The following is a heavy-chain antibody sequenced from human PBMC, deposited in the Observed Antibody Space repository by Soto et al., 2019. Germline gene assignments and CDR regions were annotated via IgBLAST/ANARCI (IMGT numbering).Heavy chain of an antibody. J-gene: IGHJ5*02. CDR1: GGSISSSNW. V-gene: IGHV4-4*02. CDR2: IYHSGST. D-gene: IGHD6-13*01. Sequence: SETLSLTCAVSGGSISSSNWWSWVRQPPGKGLEWIGEIYHSGSTNYNPSLKSRVTISVDKSKNQFSLKLSSVTAADTAVYYCARAPSIAAAGNWFDPWGQGTLVTVSS. CDR3: ARAPSIAAAGNWFDP.